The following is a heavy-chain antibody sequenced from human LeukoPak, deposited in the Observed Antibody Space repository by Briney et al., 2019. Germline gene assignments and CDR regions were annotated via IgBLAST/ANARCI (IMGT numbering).Heavy chain of an antibody. Sequence: GGSLRLPCAASGFTFSSYGMSWVRQAPGKGLEWVSAISGSGGSTYYADSVKGRFTISRDNSKNTLYLQMNSLRAEDTAVYYCAKEVECSSTSCYNPGYYYYYMDVWGKGTTVTISS. CDR1: GFTFSSYG. D-gene: IGHD2-2*01. J-gene: IGHJ6*03. CDR2: ISGSGGST. V-gene: IGHV3-23*01. CDR3: AKEVECSSTSCYNPGYYYYYMDV.